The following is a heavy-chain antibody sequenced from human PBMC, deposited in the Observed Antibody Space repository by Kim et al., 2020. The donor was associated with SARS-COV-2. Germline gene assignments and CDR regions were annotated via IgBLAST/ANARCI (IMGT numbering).Heavy chain of an antibody. CDR3: VRDAGGY. CDR2: YSGGIT. Sequence: YSGGITYYSDSGLGRFTISRDKSKNTLYLQMNSLRADDTAVYYCVRDAGGYWGQGTLVTVSS. D-gene: IGHD2-15*01. J-gene: IGHJ4*02. V-gene: IGHV3-53*01.